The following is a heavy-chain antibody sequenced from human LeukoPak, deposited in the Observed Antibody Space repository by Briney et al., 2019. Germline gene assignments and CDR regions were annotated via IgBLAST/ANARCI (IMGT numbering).Heavy chain of an antibody. Sequence: GASVKVSCKASGYTFTGYYMHWVRQAPGQGLEWMGIINPSGGSTSYAQKFQGRVTMTRGMSTSTVYMELSSLRSEDTAVYYCARGRYSYGYYFDYWGQGTLVTVSS. V-gene: IGHV1-46*01. CDR1: GYTFTGYY. CDR2: INPSGGST. CDR3: ARGRYSYGYYFDY. D-gene: IGHD5-18*01. J-gene: IGHJ4*02.